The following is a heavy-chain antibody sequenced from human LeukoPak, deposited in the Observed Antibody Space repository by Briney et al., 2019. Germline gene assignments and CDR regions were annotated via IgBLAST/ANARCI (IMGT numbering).Heavy chain of an antibody. CDR3: ARGRNYYGSGREYFQH. V-gene: IGHV1-8*01. Sequence: GASVKVSCKASGYTFTSYDINWVRQATGQGLEWMGWMNPNSGNTGYAQKFQGRVTMTRNTSISTAYMELSSLRSEDTAVYYCARGRNYYGSGREYFQHWGQGTLVTVSS. CDR2: MNPNSGNT. D-gene: IGHD3-10*01. CDR1: GYTFTSYD. J-gene: IGHJ1*01.